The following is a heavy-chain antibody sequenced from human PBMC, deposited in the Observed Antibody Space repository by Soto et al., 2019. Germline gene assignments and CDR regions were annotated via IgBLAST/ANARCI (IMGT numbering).Heavy chain of an antibody. D-gene: IGHD1-26*01. Sequence: GGSLRLSCAASGFTFRNYAMTWVRQAPRKGLEWVSTISASGFGTYYADSLKGRLAISRDNSKNTFYLQMNSLRAEDTAVYYCAKEIASGSPFSLDYWGQGTLVTVSS. CDR2: ISASGFGT. CDR1: GFTFRNYA. J-gene: IGHJ4*02. V-gene: IGHV3-23*01. CDR3: AKEIASGSPFSLDY.